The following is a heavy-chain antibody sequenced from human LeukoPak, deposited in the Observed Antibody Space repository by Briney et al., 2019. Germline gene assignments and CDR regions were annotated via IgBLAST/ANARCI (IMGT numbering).Heavy chain of an antibody. CDR2: ISSSGSTI. CDR1: GFTFSSYE. J-gene: IGHJ6*03. Sequence: GGSLRLSCAASGFTFSSYEMNWVRQAPGKGLEWVSYISSSGSTIYYADSVKGRFTISRDNAKNSLYLQMNSLRAEDTAVYYCASQLRLLEWPGGYMDVWGKGTTVTVSS. V-gene: IGHV3-48*03. CDR3: ASQLRLLEWPGGYMDV. D-gene: IGHD3-3*01.